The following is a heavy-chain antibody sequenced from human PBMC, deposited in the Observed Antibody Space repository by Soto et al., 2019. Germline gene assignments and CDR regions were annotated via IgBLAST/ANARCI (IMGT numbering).Heavy chain of an antibody. J-gene: IGHJ4*01. V-gene: IGHV1-46*02. D-gene: IGHD6-6*01. CDR3: VGGSASGVDH. Sequence: AAVNDSRKWCTYTYNTHYIHWVRQAPGQGLEWVGVINPSVGSTNYAQKFQGRVTMTRDTSTTTFYMEVTSLTSEDTAVYYCVGGSASGVDHWG. CDR2: INPSVGST. CDR1: TYTYNTHY.